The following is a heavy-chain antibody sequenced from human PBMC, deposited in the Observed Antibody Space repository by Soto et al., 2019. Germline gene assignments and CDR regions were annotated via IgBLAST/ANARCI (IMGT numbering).Heavy chain of an antibody. CDR3: ASGGEYYDENLPHYYFFGMHV. D-gene: IGHD3-16*01. Sequence: QVQLVQSGAEVKKPGSSVKVSCKASGGTFSNYPITWVRRAPGQGLEWLGGSIPIFGKADYTQKLQGRVTITADEPTSTAYMEISSLRSEDTAVYYCASGGEYYDENLPHYYFFGMHVWGPGTTVTVSS. CDR2: SIPIFGKA. J-gene: IGHJ6*02. V-gene: IGHV1-69*01. CDR1: GGTFSNYP.